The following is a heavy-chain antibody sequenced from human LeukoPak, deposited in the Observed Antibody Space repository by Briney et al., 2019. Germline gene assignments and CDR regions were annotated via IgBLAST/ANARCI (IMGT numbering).Heavy chain of an antibody. Sequence: GGSLILSCAASGFTFSSYSMNWVRQAPGKGLEWVSSISSSSSYIYYADSVKGRFTISRDNAKNSLYLQMNSLRAEDTAVYYCARDRYGGSYPADYWGQGTLVTVSS. V-gene: IGHV3-21*01. D-gene: IGHD1-26*01. CDR1: GFTFSSYS. J-gene: IGHJ4*02. CDR3: ARDRYGGSYPADY. CDR2: ISSSSSYI.